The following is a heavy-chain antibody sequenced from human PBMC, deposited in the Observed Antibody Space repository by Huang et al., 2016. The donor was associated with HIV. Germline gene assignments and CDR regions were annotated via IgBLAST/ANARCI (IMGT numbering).Heavy chain of an antibody. V-gene: IGHV3-30-3*01. J-gene: IGHJ6*03. CDR3: ARDLWLRDLYYYYYMDV. D-gene: IGHD5-12*01. Sequence: QVQLVESGGGVVQPGRSLRLSCAAPRFTFSKYAMHWVRQAPGKGLEWVTVISYDGSNKYYADYVKGRFTISRDNSKNTLYLQMNSLRAEDTAVYYCARDLWLRDLYYYYYMDVWGKGTTVTVSS. CDR1: RFTFSKYA. CDR2: ISYDGSNK.